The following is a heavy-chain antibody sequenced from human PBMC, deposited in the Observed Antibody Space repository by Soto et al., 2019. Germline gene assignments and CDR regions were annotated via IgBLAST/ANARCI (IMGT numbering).Heavy chain of an antibody. CDR1: GFSISSYY. D-gene: IGHD6-13*01. Sequence: KTXETRYLTCSVSGFSISSYYRSWIRHPPGKRLEWIGYIYFTGSTNYNPSLKSRVTISLDTSKIQFSLKLSSVYAADTAVYYCAREIAAVDRNYQGMDVWRRGNTVTVSS. CDR3: AREIAAVDRNYQGMDV. V-gene: IGHV4-59*01. CDR2: IYFTGST. J-gene: IGHJ6*02.